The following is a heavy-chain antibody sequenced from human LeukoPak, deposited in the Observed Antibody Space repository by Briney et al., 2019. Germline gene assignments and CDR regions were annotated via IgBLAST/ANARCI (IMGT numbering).Heavy chain of an antibody. CDR2: ISGSGGST. D-gene: IGHD6-6*01. Sequence: GGTLRLSCAASGFTFSSYGMSWVRQAPGKGLEWVSAISGSGGSTYYADSVKGRFTISRDNSKNTLYLQMNSLRAEDTAVYYCARGEAAPYYYMDVWGKGTTVTVSS. CDR1: GFTFSSYG. J-gene: IGHJ6*03. CDR3: ARGEAAPYYYMDV. V-gene: IGHV3-23*01.